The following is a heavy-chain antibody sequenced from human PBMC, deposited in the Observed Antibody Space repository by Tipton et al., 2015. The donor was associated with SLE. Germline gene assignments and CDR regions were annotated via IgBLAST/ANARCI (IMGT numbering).Heavy chain of an antibody. D-gene: IGHD7-27*01. CDR1: GFTFSSYE. CDR3: ASRTGDKGNWFDP. J-gene: IGHJ5*02. CDR2: INHSGST. V-gene: IGHV4-34*01. Sequence: LRLSCAASGFTFSSYEMNWIRQPPGKGLEWIGEINHSGSTNYNPSLKSRVTISVDTSKNQFSLKLSSVTAADTAVYYCASRTGDKGNWFDPWGQGTLVTVSS.